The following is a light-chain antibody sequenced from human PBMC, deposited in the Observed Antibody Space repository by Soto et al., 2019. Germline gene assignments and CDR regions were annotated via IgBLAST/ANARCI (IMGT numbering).Light chain of an antibody. V-gene: IGKV3-15*01. CDR1: QRVSSG. CDR2: AAA. CDR3: QQYNNWQLT. Sequence: IVMSHSAAPLSVSPWKRATLYCLAGQRVSSGLAWYQQKPGQTPRILINAAATRADGIPATCCSGGSGTEFTLTIISMQSEDFVVYYCQQYNNWQLTFGEGTKVDIK. J-gene: IGKJ4*01.